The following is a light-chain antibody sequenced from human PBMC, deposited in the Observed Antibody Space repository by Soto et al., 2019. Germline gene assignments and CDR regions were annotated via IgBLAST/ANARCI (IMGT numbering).Light chain of an antibody. Sequence: NFMLTQPHSVSESPGKTVTISCTRSSGSIASSSVQWYQQRPGSAPTTVIYEDNQRPSGVPDRFSGSIDTSSNSASLTISGLTTEDEADYYCQSYDSSSPVVFGGGTKLTVL. CDR1: SGSIASSS. CDR3: QSYDSSSPVV. CDR2: EDN. J-gene: IGLJ2*01. V-gene: IGLV6-57*04.